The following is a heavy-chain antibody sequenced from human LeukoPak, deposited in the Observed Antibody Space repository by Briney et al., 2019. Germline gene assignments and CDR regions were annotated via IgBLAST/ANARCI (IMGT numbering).Heavy chain of an antibody. CDR3: TKDVQNDVGATDC. CDR2: IDRSGERT. D-gene: IGHD1-26*01. V-gene: IGHV3-23*01. Sequence: GGSLRLSCAASGFTFTIHAMTWVRQAPGKGREWVSTIDRSGERTHYADSVRGRFTISRDNSRNTLYPQMNSLRAEDTAIYYCTKDVQNDVGATDCWGQGTLITVSS. CDR1: GFTFTIHA. J-gene: IGHJ4*02.